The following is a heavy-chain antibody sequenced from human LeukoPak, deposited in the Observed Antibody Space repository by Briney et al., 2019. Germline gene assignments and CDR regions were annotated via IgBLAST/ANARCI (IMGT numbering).Heavy chain of an antibody. J-gene: IGHJ4*02. Sequence: GESLRISCKGSGYSFTSYLIGWVRQMPGKGLEWMGIIYPGDSDTRYSPSFQGQVTISTDKSISTAYLQWSSLKASDTAMYYCTRLNSATDPTGDYWGQGTLVTVSS. D-gene: IGHD6-13*01. CDR2: IYPGDSDT. CDR3: TRLNSATDPTGDY. V-gene: IGHV5-51*01. CDR1: GYSFTSYL.